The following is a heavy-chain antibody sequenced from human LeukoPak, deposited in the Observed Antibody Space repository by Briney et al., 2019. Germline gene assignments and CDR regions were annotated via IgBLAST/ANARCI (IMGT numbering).Heavy chain of an antibody. CDR2: IIPIFGTA. CDR3: ARGSVVTPLFAFDI. Sequence: SVKVSCKASGYTFTSYGISWVRQAPGQGLEWMGGIIPIFGTANYAQKFQGRVTITADESTSTAYMELSSLRSEDTAVYYCARGSVVTPLFAFDIWGQGTVVTVSS. CDR1: GYTFTSYG. V-gene: IGHV1-69*13. J-gene: IGHJ3*02. D-gene: IGHD4-23*01.